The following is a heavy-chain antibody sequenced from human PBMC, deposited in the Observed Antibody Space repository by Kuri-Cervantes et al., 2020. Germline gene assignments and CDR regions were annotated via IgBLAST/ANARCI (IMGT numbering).Heavy chain of an antibody. V-gene: IGHV4-34*01. CDR2: INRSGST. CDR3: ARVEGYYYYYMDV. D-gene: IGHD3-3*01. J-gene: IGHJ6*03. CDR1: GGSFSGYY. Sequence: SQTLSLTCAVYGGSFSGYYWSWIRQPPGKGLEWIGEINRSGSTNYNPSLKSRVTISVDTSKNQFSLKLTSVTAADTAMYYCARVEGYYYYYMDVWGKGTTVTVS.